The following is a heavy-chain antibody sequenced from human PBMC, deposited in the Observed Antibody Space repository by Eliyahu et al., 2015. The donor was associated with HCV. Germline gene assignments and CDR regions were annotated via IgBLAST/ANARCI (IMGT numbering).Heavy chain of an antibody. J-gene: IGHJ6*02. CDR3: ARDRNTRDTAMVMGYYYYGMDV. Sequence: QXQLQESGPGLVKPSETLSLTCTVSGGSVSSGSYYWSWTRQPPGKGLEWIGYIYYSGSTNYNPSLKSRVTISVDTSKNQFSLKLSSVTAADTAVYYCARDRNTRDTAMVMGYYYYGMDVWGQGTTVTVSS. D-gene: IGHD5-18*01. CDR1: GGSVSSGSYY. V-gene: IGHV4-61*01. CDR2: IYYSGST.